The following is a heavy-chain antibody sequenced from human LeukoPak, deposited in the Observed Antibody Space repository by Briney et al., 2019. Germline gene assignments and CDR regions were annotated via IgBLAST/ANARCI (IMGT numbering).Heavy chain of an antibody. J-gene: IGHJ4*02. CDR3: AREPMHDDVGY. CDR2: IYYSGST. Sequence: PSETLSLTCTVSGGSISSYYWSWIRQPPGKGLEWIGYIYYSGSTNYNPPLKSRVTISVDTSKNQFSLKLSSVTAADTAVCFCAREPMHDDVGYWGQGTLVTVSS. CDR1: GGSISSYY. V-gene: IGHV4-59*01. D-gene: IGHD2-2*01.